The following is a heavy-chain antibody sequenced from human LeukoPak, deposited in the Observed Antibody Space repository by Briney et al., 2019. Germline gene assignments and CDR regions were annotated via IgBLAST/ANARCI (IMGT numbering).Heavy chain of an antibody. J-gene: IGHJ4*02. Sequence: SETLSLTCTVSGGSISSSSYYWGWIRQPPGKGLEWMGSINYSGSTYHNPSLKSRVTISVDTSKNQFSLKLSSVTAADTAVFYCARVTGYMIEDYFDYWGQGTLVTVSS. CDR1: GGSISSSSYY. V-gene: IGHV4-39*07. CDR2: INYSGST. D-gene: IGHD3-22*01. CDR3: ARVTGYMIEDYFDY.